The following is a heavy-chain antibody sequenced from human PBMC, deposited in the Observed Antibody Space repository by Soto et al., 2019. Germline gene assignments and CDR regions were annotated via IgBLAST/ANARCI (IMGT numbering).Heavy chain of an antibody. CDR2: ISYDGSNK. J-gene: IGHJ4*02. Sequence: QVQLVESGGGVVQPARSLRLSCAASGFTFTAYSMHWVRQAPGKGLGWVAVISYDGSNKYYADCVKGRFSISRDNSKNTGSLEMNSLRPEDTAIYYCSRAGVEGYCFHMYCYQYLDYWGQGTLVTVSS. CDR1: GFTFTAYS. D-gene: IGHD2-21*02. CDR3: SRAGVEGYCFHMYCYQYLDY. V-gene: IGHV3-30-3*01.